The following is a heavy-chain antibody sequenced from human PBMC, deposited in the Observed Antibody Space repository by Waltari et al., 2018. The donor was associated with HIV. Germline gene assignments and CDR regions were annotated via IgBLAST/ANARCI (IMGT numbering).Heavy chain of an antibody. CDR2: IYYSGST. J-gene: IGHJ6*02. V-gene: IGHV4-39*01. Sequence: QLQLQESGPGLVKPSETLSLTCTVSGGSISSSSYYWGWIRQPPGKGLEWIGSIYYSGSTYYNPSLKSRVTISVDTSKNQFSLKLSSVTAADTAVYYCARYDFWSGYYTSSGYYYYGMDVWGQGTTVTVSS. CDR1: GGSISSSSYY. CDR3: ARYDFWSGYYTSSGYYYYGMDV. D-gene: IGHD3-3*01.